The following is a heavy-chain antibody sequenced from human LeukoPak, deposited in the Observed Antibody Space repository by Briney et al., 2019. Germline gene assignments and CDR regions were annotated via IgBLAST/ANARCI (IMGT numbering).Heavy chain of an antibody. Sequence: SETLSLTRTVSGGSISSYYWSWIRQPPGKGLEWIGNIDYSGSTIYNPALKSRVTVSVDTSKNQFSLNLTSVTAADTAVYFCAREGKLTGYFGGLGFNYWGPGILVTVSS. J-gene: IGHJ4*02. D-gene: IGHD6-19*01. CDR2: IDYSGST. CDR3: AREGKLTGYFGGLGFNY. CDR1: GGSISSYY. V-gene: IGHV4-59*01.